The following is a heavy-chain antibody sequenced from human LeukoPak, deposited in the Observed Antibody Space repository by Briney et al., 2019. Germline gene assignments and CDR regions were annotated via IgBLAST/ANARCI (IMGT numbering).Heavy chain of an antibody. Sequence: GGSLRLSCAASGFTFSSYSMNWVRQAPGKGLEWVSFISSSSSYIYYADSMKGRFTISRDNAKSSLFLQMNSLRAEDTAVYYCARAAVWFKNWGQGTLVTVSS. CDR1: GFTFSSYS. V-gene: IGHV3-21*01. CDR3: ARAAVWFKN. CDR2: ISSSSSYI. D-gene: IGHD3-9*01. J-gene: IGHJ4*02.